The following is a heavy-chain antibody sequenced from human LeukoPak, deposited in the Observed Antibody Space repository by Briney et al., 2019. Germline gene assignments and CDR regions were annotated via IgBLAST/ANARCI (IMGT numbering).Heavy chain of an antibody. J-gene: IGHJ4*02. CDR3: ARHGPGLPYFHWLFRHYYFDY. CDR2: IYYSGST. D-gene: IGHD3-9*01. V-gene: IGHV4-39*01. CDR1: GGSISSSSYY. Sequence: SETLSLTCTVAGGSISSSSYYWGWIRQPPGKGLEWIGSIYYSGSTYYNLSLKRRVTISVDTSKNQFSLKLSSVTAADAAVYSCARHGPGLPYFHWLFRHYYFDYWGQGTLVTVSS.